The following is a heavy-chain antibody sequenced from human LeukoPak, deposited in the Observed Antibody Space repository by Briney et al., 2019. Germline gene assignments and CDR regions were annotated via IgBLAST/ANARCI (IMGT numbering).Heavy chain of an antibody. J-gene: IGHJ4*02. CDR2: FSRSSSAI. CDR1: GFTFSSYS. Sequence: PGGSLRLSCAASGFTFSSYSMNWVRQAPGKGLEWLSYFSRSSSAIYYADSVKGRFTISRDNAKSSLYLQMNSLRADGTAVYYCARGNYGDGFDYWGQGILVTVSS. CDR3: ARGNYGDGFDY. D-gene: IGHD4-17*01. V-gene: IGHV3-48*04.